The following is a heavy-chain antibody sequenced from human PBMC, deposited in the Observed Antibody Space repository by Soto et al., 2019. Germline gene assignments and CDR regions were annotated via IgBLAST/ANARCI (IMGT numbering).Heavy chain of an antibody. J-gene: IGHJ4*02. Sequence: PSETLSLTCTVSGGSISSGDYYWSWIRQPPGKGLEWIGYIYYSGSTYYNPSLKSRVTISVDTSKNQFSLKLSSVTAADTAVYYCVREGVAGPLAGLGYWAQGTLVTVSS. CDR2: IYYSGST. D-gene: IGHD2-15*01. V-gene: IGHV4-30-4*01. CDR3: VREGVAGPLAGLGY. CDR1: GGSISSGDYY.